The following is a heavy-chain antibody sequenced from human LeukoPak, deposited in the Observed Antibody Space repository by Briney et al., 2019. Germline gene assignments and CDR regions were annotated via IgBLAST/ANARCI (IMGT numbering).Heavy chain of an antibody. D-gene: IGHD5-18*01. Sequence: GGSLRLSCAASGFTFSSYAMSWVRQAPGKGLEWVSAISGSGGSTYYADSVKGRFTISRDNSKNTLYLQMNSLRAEDTAVYYCAKEAGYSYGIYYYGMDVWGQGTTVTVSS. CDR3: AKEAGYSYGIYYYGMDV. CDR1: GFTFSSYA. J-gene: IGHJ6*02. CDR2: ISGSGGST. V-gene: IGHV3-23*01.